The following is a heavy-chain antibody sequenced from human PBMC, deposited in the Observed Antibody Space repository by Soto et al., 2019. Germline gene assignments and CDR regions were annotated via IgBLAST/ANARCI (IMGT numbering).Heavy chain of an antibody. CDR2: TYYRSKWYN. CDR1: GDSVSSNSAA. J-gene: IGHJ5*02. Sequence: SQTLSLTCAISGDSVSSNSAAWNWIRQSPSRGLEWLGRTYYRSKWYNDYAVSVKSRITINPDTSKNQFSLQLNSVTPEDTAVYYCARGLWSGYYNFGWFDPWGQGTLVTVSS. CDR3: ARGLWSGYYNFGWFDP. D-gene: IGHD3-3*01. V-gene: IGHV6-1*01.